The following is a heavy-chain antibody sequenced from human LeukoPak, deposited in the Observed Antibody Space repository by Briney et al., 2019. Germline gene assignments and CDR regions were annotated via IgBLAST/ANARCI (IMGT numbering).Heavy chain of an antibody. CDR2: ISSSSSYI. J-gene: IGHJ4*02. CDR3: ARAPESLQSDY. V-gene: IGHV3-21*01. CDR1: GYTFSSYS. D-gene: IGHD1-14*01. Sequence: PGGFLRLSCADSGYTFSSYSMKWVRQAPGKGLEWVSSISSSSSYIYYADSVKGRFTISRDNAKNSLYLQMNSLRAEDTAVYYCARAPESLQSDYWGQGNLVTVSS.